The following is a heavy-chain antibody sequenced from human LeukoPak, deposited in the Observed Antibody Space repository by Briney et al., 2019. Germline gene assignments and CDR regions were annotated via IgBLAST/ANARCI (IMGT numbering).Heavy chain of an antibody. V-gene: IGHV3-30*02. CDR3: ATLLEGYCSGGSCYPPDY. D-gene: IGHD2-15*01. J-gene: IGHJ4*02. CDR2: IRYDGSNK. Sequence: GGSLRLSCAASGFTFSSYGMHWVRQAPGKGLEWVAFIRYDGSNKYYADSVKGRFTLSRDNSKNTLYLQMNSLRAEDTAVYYCATLLEGYCSGGSCYPPDYWGQGTLVTVSS. CDR1: GFTFSSYG.